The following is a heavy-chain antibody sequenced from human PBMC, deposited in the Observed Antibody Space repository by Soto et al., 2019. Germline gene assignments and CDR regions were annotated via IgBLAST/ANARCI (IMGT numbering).Heavy chain of an antibody. D-gene: IGHD6-25*01. CDR1: GYTFTSYW. Sequence: GSLRLSCKGSGYTFTSYWIAWVRQLPGKGLEWLGSVYPGDSDRRDNPTFQGHVTMSVGKSSNTVYLQWSRLNASDTAMYYCARGGNQLEYWGQGVLVTVSS. J-gene: IGHJ4*02. V-gene: IGHV5-51*01. CDR3: ARGGNQLEY. CDR2: VYPGDSDR.